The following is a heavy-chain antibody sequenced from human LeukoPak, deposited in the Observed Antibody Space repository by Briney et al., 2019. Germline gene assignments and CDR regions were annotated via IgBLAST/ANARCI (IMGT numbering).Heavy chain of an antibody. CDR3: NTDYGATGY. Sequence: PGGSLRLSCAASGFTFSAAWMTWVRQAPGKGLEWVGRIKTNTDGGTTDHAAPVKGRFTISRDDSKSTLYLQMNNLNSEDTAVYYCNTDYGATGYWGQGTLVTVSS. CDR1: GFTFSAAW. D-gene: IGHD4-17*01. V-gene: IGHV3-15*01. CDR2: IKTNTDGGTT. J-gene: IGHJ4*02.